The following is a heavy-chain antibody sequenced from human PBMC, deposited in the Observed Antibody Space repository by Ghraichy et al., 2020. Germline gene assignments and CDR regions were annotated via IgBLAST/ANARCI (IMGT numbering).Heavy chain of an antibody. D-gene: IGHD3/OR15-3a*01. Sequence: ASVKVSCKASGYTFSDYYIHWVRQAPGQGLEWMGRINPSGGDTRYAPKFQGRVTVARDTSRNTAYMDLSRLTSDDTAMYYCARDSADTPKDWGGEYLDYWGQGTLVTVSS. CDR3: ARDSADTPKDWGGEYLDY. CDR1: GYTFSDYY. CDR2: INPSGGDT. V-gene: IGHV1-2*06. J-gene: IGHJ4*02.